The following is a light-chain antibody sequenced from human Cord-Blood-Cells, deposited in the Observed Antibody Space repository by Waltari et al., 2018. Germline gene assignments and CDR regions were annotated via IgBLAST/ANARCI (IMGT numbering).Light chain of an antibody. CDR2: GAS. J-gene: IGKJ4*01. Sequence: DIQMTQSTSSLSASVGDSVTITLRASQGIRNYLAWFQQKPGKAHKSLIYGASRLQNGVPAKFSGSGSGTDFTRTISSLQPEDFATYYCQHYNSYPPLFGGVTKVEIK. CDR3: QHYNSYPPL. CDR1: QGIRNY. V-gene: IGKV1-16*02.